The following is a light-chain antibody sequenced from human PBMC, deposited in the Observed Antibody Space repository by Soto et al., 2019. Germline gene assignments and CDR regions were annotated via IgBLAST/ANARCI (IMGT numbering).Light chain of an antibody. CDR2: WAS. V-gene: IGKV4-1*01. Sequence: DIVLTQSPDSLSVSLGARATINCKSSQSVLSSSNNKNYLAWYQQKPGQPPKLLIHWASTRESGVPDRFSGSGSGTDFTLTISSLQAEDVAVYYCLQYYNSPWTFGQGTKMEI. J-gene: IGKJ1*01. CDR1: QSVLSSSNNKNY. CDR3: LQYYNSPWT.